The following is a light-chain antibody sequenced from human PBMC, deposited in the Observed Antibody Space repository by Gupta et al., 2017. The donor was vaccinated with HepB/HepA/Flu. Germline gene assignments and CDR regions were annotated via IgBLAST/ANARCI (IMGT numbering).Light chain of an antibody. CDR1: SSNIGSNY. CDR3: AVWDDSLSGL. J-gene: IGLJ2*01. Sequence: QSVLTQPPSASGTPGQRVTISCSGSSSNIGSNYVYWYQQIPGTAHKLLIYGNNQRPAGVPDRFSGSKAGTSASLAISGRRDEEEADYYCAVWDDSLSGLFGGGTKLTVL. V-gene: IGLV1-47*01. CDR2: GNN.